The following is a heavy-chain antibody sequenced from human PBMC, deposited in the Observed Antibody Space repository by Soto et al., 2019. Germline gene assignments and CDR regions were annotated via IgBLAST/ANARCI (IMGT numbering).Heavy chain of an antibody. J-gene: IGHJ4*02. CDR2: ISYDGRGK. Sequence: PGGSLRLSCAASGFTFSDYPMHWVRQAPGKGLEWVAVISYDGRGKYYVDSVKGRFTISRDDSKNTLYLQMNSLRVDDTAVYYCLLDFTVAAPEYFVSWGQGPLVTVS. CDR3: LLDFTVAAPEYFVS. D-gene: IGHD5-12*01. CDR1: GFTFSDYP. V-gene: IGHV3-30*04.